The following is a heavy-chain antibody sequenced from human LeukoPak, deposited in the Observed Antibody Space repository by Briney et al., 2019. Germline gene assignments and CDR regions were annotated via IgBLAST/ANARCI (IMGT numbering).Heavy chain of an antibody. V-gene: IGHV1-18*01. CDR2: ISAYNGNT. CDR3: ARDLFSYDSSGSWFDP. J-gene: IGHJ5*02. Sequence: GASVKVSCKTSGYTFTNYGISWVRQAPGQGLEWMGWISAYNGNTNYAQKFQGRVTMTRDTSISTAYMELSRLRSDDTAVYYCARDLFSYDSSGSWFDPWGQGALVTVSS. CDR1: GYTFTNYG. D-gene: IGHD3-22*01.